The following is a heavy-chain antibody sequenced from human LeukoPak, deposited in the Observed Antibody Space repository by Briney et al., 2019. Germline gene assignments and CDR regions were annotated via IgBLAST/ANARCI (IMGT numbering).Heavy chain of an antibody. CDR2: VYPGDSDT. D-gene: IGHD1-7*01. Sequence: PGASLQISCEGSGYSFTNYWVGWVRPMPGKGLEWMGIVYPGDSDTRYSPSFQGQVTISVDKSINTAYLQCSSLKASDSAMYYCARLLVATGTSPSGWFDPWGQGTLVTVSS. CDR1: GYSFTNYW. J-gene: IGHJ5*02. CDR3: ARLLVATGTSPSGWFDP. V-gene: IGHV5-51*01.